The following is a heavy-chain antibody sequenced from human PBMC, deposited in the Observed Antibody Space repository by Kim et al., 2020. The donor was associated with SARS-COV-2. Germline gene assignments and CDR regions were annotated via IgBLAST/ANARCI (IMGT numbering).Heavy chain of an antibody. Sequence: SETLSLTCTVSGGSISSSSYYWGWIRQPPGKGLEWIGSIYYSGSTYYNPSLKSRVTISVDTSKNQFSLKLSSVTAADTAVYYCARKYGVTRVDYWGQGTLVTVSS. CDR1: GGSISSSSYY. J-gene: IGHJ4*02. V-gene: IGHV4-39*01. CDR3: ARKYGVTRVDY. CDR2: IYYSGST. D-gene: IGHD4-17*01.